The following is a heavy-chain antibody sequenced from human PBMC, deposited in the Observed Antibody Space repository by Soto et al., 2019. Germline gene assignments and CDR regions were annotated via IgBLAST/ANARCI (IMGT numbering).Heavy chain of an antibody. D-gene: IGHD6-19*01. Sequence: QVQLVESGGGVVQPGRSLRLSCAASGFTFSSYGMHWVRQAPGKGLEWVAVIWYDGSNKYYADSVKGRFTISRDNSKNTLYLQMNSLSAEDTAVYYCAREGNSGWYSHAFDISGQGTMVTVSS. CDR2: IWYDGSNK. CDR1: GFTFSSYG. V-gene: IGHV3-33*01. J-gene: IGHJ3*02. CDR3: AREGNSGWYSHAFDI.